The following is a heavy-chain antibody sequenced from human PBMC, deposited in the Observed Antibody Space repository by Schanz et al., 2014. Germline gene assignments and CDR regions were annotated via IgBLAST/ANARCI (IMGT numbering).Heavy chain of an antibody. J-gene: IGHJ6*02. D-gene: IGHD5-18*01. Sequence: VQLVESGGGVVQPGGSLRLSCAASGLSVTNNYMTWVRQAPGKGLEWVSIIYAGGLTFYAESVKGRFTISRDNSKNTLSLQMNSLKTEDTAVYYCTTGGRRGYSHYFYGMDVWGQGTTVTVSS. V-gene: IGHV3-66*01. CDR1: GLSVTNNY. CDR3: TTGGRRGYSHYFYGMDV. CDR2: IYAGGLT.